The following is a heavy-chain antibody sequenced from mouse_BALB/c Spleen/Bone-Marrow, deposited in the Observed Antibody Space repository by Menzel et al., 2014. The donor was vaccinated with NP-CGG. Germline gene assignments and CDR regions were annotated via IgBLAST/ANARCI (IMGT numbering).Heavy chain of an antibody. D-gene: IGHD2-1*01. CDR2: INPSNGGT. CDR1: GYTFTSYY. J-gene: IGHJ1*01. CDR3: TRSYYGNYFDA. Sequence: VKLQESGAELVKPGASVKLSCKASGYTFTSYYMYWVKQRPGQGLEWIGEINPSNGGTNFNEKFKSKATLTVDKSSSTAYMQLSSLTSEDSAVYYCTRSYYGNYFDAWGAGTTVTVSS. V-gene: IGHV1S81*02.